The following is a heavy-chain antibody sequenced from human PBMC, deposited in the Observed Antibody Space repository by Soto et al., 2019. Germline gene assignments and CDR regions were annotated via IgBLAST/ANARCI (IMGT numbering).Heavy chain of an antibody. CDR1: GGTFSSYT. J-gene: IGHJ3*02. V-gene: IGHV1-69*02. Sequence: QVQLVQSGAEVKKPGSSVKVSCKASGGTFSSYTISWVRQAPGQGLEWMGRIIPILGIANYAQKFQGRVTITADKSTSTAYMELSSLRSEDTVVYYCARGGWNDGGDAFDIWGQGTMVTVSS. CDR3: ARGGWNDGGDAFDI. D-gene: IGHD1-1*01. CDR2: IIPILGIA.